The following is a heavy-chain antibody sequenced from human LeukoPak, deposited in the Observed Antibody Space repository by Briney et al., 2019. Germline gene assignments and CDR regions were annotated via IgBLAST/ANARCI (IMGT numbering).Heavy chain of an antibody. D-gene: IGHD3-22*01. CDR2: IYPGDSDT. V-gene: IGHV5-51*01. J-gene: IGHJ3*02. CDR1: GYSFTSYW. Sequence: GESLKISCKGSGYSFTSYWIGWVRQMPGKGLEWMGIIYPGDSDTRYSPPFQGQVTISADKSISTAYLQWSSLKASDTAMYYCARPFFTDYYDSSGHPGGAFDIWGQGTMVTVSS. CDR3: ARPFFTDYYDSSGHPGGAFDI.